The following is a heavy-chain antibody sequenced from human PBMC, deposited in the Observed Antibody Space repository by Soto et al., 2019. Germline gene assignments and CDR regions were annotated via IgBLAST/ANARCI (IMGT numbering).Heavy chain of an antibody. CDR1: GGSISSGGYY. D-gene: IGHD6-13*01. V-gene: IGHV4-31*03. CDR3: AREVGYSSLVDY. Sequence: QVQLQESDPGLVKPSQTLSLTCTVSGGSISSGGYYWSWIRQHPGKGLEWIGYIYYSGSTYYNPSLKSRVTISVDTSKNQFSLKLSSVTAADTAVYYCAREVGYSSLVDYWGQGTLVTVSS. J-gene: IGHJ4*02. CDR2: IYYSGST.